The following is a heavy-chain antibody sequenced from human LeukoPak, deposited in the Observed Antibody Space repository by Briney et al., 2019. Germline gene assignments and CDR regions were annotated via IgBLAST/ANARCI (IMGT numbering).Heavy chain of an antibody. Sequence: SVKVSCEASGFTFTSSAMQWVRQARGQRLEWIGWIVVGSGNTNYAQKFQERVTITRDMSTSTAYMEPSSLRSEDTAVYYCAAGGKSSGYDYWGQGTLVTVSS. D-gene: IGHD3-22*01. V-gene: IGHV1-58*02. CDR1: GFTFTSSA. CDR3: AAGGKSSGYDY. J-gene: IGHJ4*02. CDR2: IVVGSGNT.